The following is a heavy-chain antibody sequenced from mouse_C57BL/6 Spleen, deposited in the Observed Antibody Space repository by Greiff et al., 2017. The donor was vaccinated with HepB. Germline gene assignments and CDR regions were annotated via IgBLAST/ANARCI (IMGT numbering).Heavy chain of an antibody. CDR3: ARYYGSSYWYFDV. CDR1: GYTFTSYW. V-gene: IGHV1-72*01. CDR2: IAPNSGGT. Sequence: VQLQQPGAELVKPGASVKLSCKASGYTFTSYWMHWVKQRPGRGLEWIGRIAPNSGGTKYNEKFKSKATLTVDKPSSPAYMQLSSLTSEDSAVYYCARYYGSSYWYFDVWGTGTTVTVSS. D-gene: IGHD1-1*01. J-gene: IGHJ1*03.